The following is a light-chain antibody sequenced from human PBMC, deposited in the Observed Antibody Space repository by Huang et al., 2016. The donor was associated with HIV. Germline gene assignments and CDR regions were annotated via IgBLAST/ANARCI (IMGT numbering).Light chain of an antibody. CDR2: GAS. V-gene: IGKV4-1*01. J-gene: IGKJ4*01. Sequence: DIVMTQSPDSLAVSLGERATINCKSSQTILYTSNNESNLAWYQQRPRQPPTLLSQGASARASGVPERFSGSGSGTHFTLTISGLQAEDVALYYCQQYYTTPTFGGGTKVEI. CDR3: QQYYTTPT. CDR1: QTILYTSNNESN.